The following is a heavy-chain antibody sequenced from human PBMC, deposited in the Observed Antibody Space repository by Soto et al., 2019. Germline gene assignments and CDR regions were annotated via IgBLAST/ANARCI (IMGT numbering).Heavy chain of an antibody. CDR3: ARALVTDYNSRDYHYYFAMDV. V-gene: IGHV4-31*02. Sequence: SETLSLTCVVSGGPVSGDDLYWSWIRHLPGKGLEWIANVYHTGTTYYNPSLKGRVSMSVDTSQNQFSLILASVTAADTAVYYCARALVTDYNSRDYHYYFAMDVWGQGTSVTVSS. CDR1: GGPVSGDDLY. CDR2: VYHTGTT. D-gene: IGHD3-22*01. J-gene: IGHJ6*02.